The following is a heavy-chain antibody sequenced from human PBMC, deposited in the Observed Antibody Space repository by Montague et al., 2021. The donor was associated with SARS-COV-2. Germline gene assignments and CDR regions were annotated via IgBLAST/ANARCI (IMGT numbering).Heavy chain of an antibody. J-gene: IGHJ4*02. D-gene: IGHD2-8*02. CDR1: GFTFSYFE. Sequence: GSRRLSGAASGFTFSYFEMNWVRQAPGKGLEWISYISGAGTTIYYADSVKGRFTISRDNAKNSLYLQMNSLRAEDTAVYYCPRDLVVTDGISDYWGQGTLVTVSS. CDR2: ISGAGTTI. V-gene: IGHV3-48*03. CDR3: PRDLVVTDGISDY.